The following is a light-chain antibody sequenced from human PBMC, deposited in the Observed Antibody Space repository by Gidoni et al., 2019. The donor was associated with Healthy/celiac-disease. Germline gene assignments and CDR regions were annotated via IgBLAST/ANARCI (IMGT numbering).Light chain of an antibody. CDR1: QSVSSSY. CDR2: GAA. Sequence: ELVLSQSPGTMSLSPGERATLSCRASQSVSSSYLAWYQQKPGQAPRLLIYGAARRATGIPDRFSGSGSGTDFTLTISRLEHEDVVVYYCQQYGSSFTWTFGQGTKVEIK. CDR3: QQYGSSFTWT. V-gene: IGKV3-20*01. J-gene: IGKJ1*01.